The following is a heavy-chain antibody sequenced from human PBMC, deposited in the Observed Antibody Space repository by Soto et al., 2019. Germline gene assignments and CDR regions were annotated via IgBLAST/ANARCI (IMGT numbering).Heavy chain of an antibody. CDR2: INAGNGNT. V-gene: IGHV1-3*01. CDR1: GYTFTNYA. Sequence: ASVKVSCKASGYTFTNYAMHWVRQAPGQRLEWMGWINAGNGNTKHSQKFQGRVTITRDTSASTAYMELSSLRPEDTAVYYCARGGEPIDYWGQGTLVTVSS. CDR3: ARGGEPIDY. D-gene: IGHD2-21*01. J-gene: IGHJ4*02.